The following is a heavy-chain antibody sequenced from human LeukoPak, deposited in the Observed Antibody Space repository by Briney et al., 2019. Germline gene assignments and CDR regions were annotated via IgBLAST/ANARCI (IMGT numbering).Heavy chain of an antibody. V-gene: IGHV4-39*01. J-gene: IGHJ4*02. D-gene: IGHD2-15*01. CDR3: ARHADGAAFGY. CDR1: GGSISSSSYY. CDR2: IYYSGST. Sequence: SEALSLTCSVSGGSISSSSYYWGWIRQPPGKGLEWIGSIYYSGSTYYNPSLKSQVTISVDTSKNRFSLKLTSVTAADTAVYFCARHADGAAFGYWGQGTLVTVSS.